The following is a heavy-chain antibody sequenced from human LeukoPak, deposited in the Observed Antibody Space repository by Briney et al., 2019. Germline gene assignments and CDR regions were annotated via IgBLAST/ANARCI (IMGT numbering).Heavy chain of an antibody. V-gene: IGHV3-30-3*01. CDR1: GFTFSFYA. CDR2: ISYDGTNK. J-gene: IGHJ4*02. CDR3: ARARIRLGGWYAFDY. Sequence: GGSLRLSCAASGFTFSFYAMHWVRQAPGKGLEWVAVISYDGTNKYYADPVKGRFTISRDTSKNTLFLQMNSLRAEDTAVYYCARARIRLGGWYAFDYWGQGTLVTVSS. D-gene: IGHD6-19*01.